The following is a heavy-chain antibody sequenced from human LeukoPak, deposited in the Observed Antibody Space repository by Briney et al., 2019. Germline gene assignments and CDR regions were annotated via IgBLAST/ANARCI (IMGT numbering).Heavy chain of an antibody. CDR2: IYYTGST. Sequence: PSETLSLTCTVSGGSISSFYWSWIRQPPGKGLEWIGYIYYTGSTNYNSSLKSGVTISVETSKKKFSLTLSSVTAADTAMYYCARAVLATKSAHWFDSWGQGTLVTVSS. CDR1: GGSISSFY. CDR3: ARAVLATKSAHWFDS. V-gene: IGHV4-59*01. J-gene: IGHJ5*01. D-gene: IGHD2-8*01.